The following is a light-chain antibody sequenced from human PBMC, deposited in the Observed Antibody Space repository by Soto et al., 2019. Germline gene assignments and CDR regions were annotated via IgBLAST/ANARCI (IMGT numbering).Light chain of an antibody. V-gene: IGLV3-21*04. CDR3: QVWDSSSDRVV. CDR2: YDS. Sequence: SYELTQPPSVSVAPGKTARITWGGNNIGSKSVHWYQQKPGQAPVLVIYYDSDRPSGIPERFSGSNSGNTATLTISRVEAGDDADYYCQVWDSSSDRVVFGGGTKLTVL. CDR1: NIGSKS. J-gene: IGLJ2*01.